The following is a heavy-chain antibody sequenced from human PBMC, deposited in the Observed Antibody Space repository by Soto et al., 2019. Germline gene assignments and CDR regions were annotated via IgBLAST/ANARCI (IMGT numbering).Heavy chain of an antibody. V-gene: IGHV3-30*18. CDR1: GFTFSSYG. J-gene: IGHJ4*02. Sequence: PGGSLRLSCAASGFTFSSYGMHWVRQAPGKGLEWVAVISYDGSNKYYADSVKGRFTISRDNSKNTLYLQMNSLRAEDTAVYYCAKLSSSGFLDYWGQGTLVTVSS. D-gene: IGHD3-16*02. CDR2: ISYDGSNK. CDR3: AKLSSSGFLDY.